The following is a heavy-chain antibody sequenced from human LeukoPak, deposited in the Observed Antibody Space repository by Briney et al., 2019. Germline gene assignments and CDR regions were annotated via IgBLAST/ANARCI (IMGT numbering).Heavy chain of an antibody. D-gene: IGHD3-10*01. CDR2: INWNGGST. Sequence: GGSLRLSCEASGFTFDDYGMSWVRQAPGKGLEWVSGINWNGGSTGYADSVKGRFTISRDNAKNSLYLQVNSLRAEDTALYHCARAFGELSSWFDPWGQGTLVTVSS. J-gene: IGHJ5*02. CDR1: GFTFDDYG. V-gene: IGHV3-20*01. CDR3: ARAFGELSSWFDP.